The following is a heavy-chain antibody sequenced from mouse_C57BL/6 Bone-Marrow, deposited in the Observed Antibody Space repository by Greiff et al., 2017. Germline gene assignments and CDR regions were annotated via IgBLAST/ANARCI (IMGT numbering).Heavy chain of an antibody. CDR3: AREIYYGYGWFAY. Sequence: QVQLQQSGAELVRPGTSVKVSCKASGYAFTNYLIEWVKQRPGQGLEWIGVINPGSGGTNYNEKFKGKATLTADKSSSTAYMPLSSLTSEDSAVYFCAREIYYGYGWFAYWGQGTLVTVSA. V-gene: IGHV1-54*01. CDR2: INPGSGGT. D-gene: IGHD2-2*01. CDR1: GYAFTNYL. J-gene: IGHJ3*01.